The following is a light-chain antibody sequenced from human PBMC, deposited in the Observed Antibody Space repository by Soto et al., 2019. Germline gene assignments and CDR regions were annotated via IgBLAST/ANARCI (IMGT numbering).Light chain of an antibody. CDR1: QDIGHS. CDR3: QEHYSGPPVA. V-gene: IGKV1-27*01. CDR2: SAS. Sequence: DIQMTQSPSSLSASVGDRVTITCRASQDIGHSLAWYQQRPGRIPNLLIYSASTLQSGVPSRFSGSGSGKDFTLTITSLQPEDVATYYCQEHYSGPPVAFGPGTKVDV. J-gene: IGKJ3*01.